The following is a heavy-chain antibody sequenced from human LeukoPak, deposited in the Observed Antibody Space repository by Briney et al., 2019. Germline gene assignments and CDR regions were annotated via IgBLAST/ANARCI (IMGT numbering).Heavy chain of an antibody. J-gene: IGHJ4*02. CDR3: ARDEGELWFDY. Sequence: SSETLSLTCAVYGGSFSGYYWSWIRQPPGKGLEWIGEINHSGSTNYNPSLKSRVTISVDTSKNQFSLKLSSVTAADTAVYYCARDEGELWFDYWGQGTLVTVSS. V-gene: IGHV4-34*01. D-gene: IGHD3-16*01. CDR1: GGSFSGYY. CDR2: INHSGST.